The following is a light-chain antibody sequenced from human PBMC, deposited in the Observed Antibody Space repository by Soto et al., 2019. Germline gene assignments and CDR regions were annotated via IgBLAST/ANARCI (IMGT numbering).Light chain of an antibody. CDR1: QDIRNY. Sequence: DIQMTQSPSSLSASVGDRVTITCQASQDIRNYLNWYQQKPGKAPKLLIYDASNLETGVPSRFSGSGSGTDFTFTISRLQPEDIATYYCQQYDNLPMYTFGQGTKLEIK. V-gene: IGKV1-33*01. CDR2: DAS. J-gene: IGKJ2*01. CDR3: QQYDNLPMYT.